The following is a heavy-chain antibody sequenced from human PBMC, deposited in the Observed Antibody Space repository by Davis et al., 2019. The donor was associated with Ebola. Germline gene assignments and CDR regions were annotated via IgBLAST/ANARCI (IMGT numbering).Heavy chain of an antibody. V-gene: IGHV3-74*01. D-gene: IGHD2-2*01. CDR1: GFTFSSNW. CDR2: TNSDGSIT. CDR3: ARGTHYAHDY. Sequence: GSLRLSCAASGFTFSSNWMHWVRQAPGKGLVWVSRTNSDGSITSYADSVKGRLTISRDNAKNTLYLQMNSLRDEDTAVYYCARGTHYAHDYWGQGTLVTVSS. J-gene: IGHJ4*02.